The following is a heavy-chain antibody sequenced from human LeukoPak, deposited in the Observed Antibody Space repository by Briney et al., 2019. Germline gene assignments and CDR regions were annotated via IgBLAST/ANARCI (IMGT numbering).Heavy chain of an antibody. CDR3: ARERRGKTDY. CDR2: ISYDGSNK. D-gene: IGHD4-23*01. J-gene: IGHJ4*02. Sequence: GRSLRLSCAASGFTFSSHAMHWVRQAPGKGLEWVAVISYDGSNKYYADSVKGRFTISRDNSKNTLYLQMNSLRAEDTAVYYCARERRGKTDYWGQGTLVTVSS. CDR1: GFTFSSHA. V-gene: IGHV3-30-3*01.